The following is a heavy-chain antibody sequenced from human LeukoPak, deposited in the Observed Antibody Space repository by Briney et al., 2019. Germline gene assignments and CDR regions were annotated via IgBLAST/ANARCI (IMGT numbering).Heavy chain of an antibody. CDR2: IIPIFGTA. D-gene: IGHD5/OR15-5a*01. CDR1: GGTFSSYA. CDR3: ARGPRSKDPSTSGLFDP. J-gene: IGHJ5*02. V-gene: IGHV1-69*13. Sequence: EASVKVSCKASGGTFSSYAISWVRQAPGQGLEWMGGIIPIFGTANYAQKFQGRVTITADESTSTAYMELSSLRSEDTAVYYCARGPRSKDPSTSGLFDPWGQGTRVTVSS.